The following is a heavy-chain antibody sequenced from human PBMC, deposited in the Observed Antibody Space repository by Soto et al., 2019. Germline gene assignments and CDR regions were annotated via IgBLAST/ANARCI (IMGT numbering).Heavy chain of an antibody. Sequence: LTCTVSGGSVSSGSYYWNWIRQPPGKGMEWIGYIFYSGSTNYNTSLKSRVTISVDTSKNQFSLKLTSVTAADTAVFYCASMRLAARQNPYYYYGMDVWGQGTTVTVSS. J-gene: IGHJ6*02. D-gene: IGHD6-6*01. CDR1: GGSVSSGSYY. CDR2: IFYSGST. CDR3: ASMRLAARQNPYYYYGMDV. V-gene: IGHV4-61*01.